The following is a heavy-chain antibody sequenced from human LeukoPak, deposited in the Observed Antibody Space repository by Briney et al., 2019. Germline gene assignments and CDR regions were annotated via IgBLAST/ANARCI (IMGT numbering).Heavy chain of an antibody. CDR2: ISDSGGST. CDR3: ARNSNYDFWSGYYMYYFDY. Sequence: GGSLRLSCAASGFTFSSYAMSWVRQAPGKGLEWVSAISDSGGSTYYADSVKGRFTISRDNSKNTLYLQMNSLRAEDTAVYYCARNSNYDFWSGYYMYYFDYWGQGTLVTVSS. J-gene: IGHJ4*02. V-gene: IGHV3-23*01. CDR1: GFTFSSYA. D-gene: IGHD3-3*01.